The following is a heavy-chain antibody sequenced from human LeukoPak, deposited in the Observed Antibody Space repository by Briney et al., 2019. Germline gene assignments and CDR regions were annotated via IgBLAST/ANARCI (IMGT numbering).Heavy chain of an antibody. CDR3: TRAHSSGWYRSFDY. J-gene: IGHJ4*02. Sequence: SQTLSLTCAISGDSVSSNSAAWNWIRQSPSRGLEWLGRTYYRSKWYNEYAASVKSRITINADTSKNQFSLQVNSVTPEDTAVYYCTRAHSSGWYRSFDYWGQGTLVTVSS. D-gene: IGHD6-19*01. V-gene: IGHV6-1*01. CDR2: TYYRSKWYN. CDR1: GDSVSSNSAA.